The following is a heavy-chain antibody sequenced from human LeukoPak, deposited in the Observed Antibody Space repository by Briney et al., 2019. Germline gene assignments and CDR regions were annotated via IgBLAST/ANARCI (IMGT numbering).Heavy chain of an antibody. CDR1: GDSISSSTYY. Sequence: SETLSLTCTVSGDSISSSTYYWDWIRQPPGKGLEWIGNIYYSGSTYYNPSLKSRVTISIDTSKNQFSLKLSSVTAADTAVYYCARFRIRDSYYFDYWGQGTLVTVSS. J-gene: IGHJ4*02. CDR3: ARFRIRDSYYFDY. CDR2: IYYSGST. V-gene: IGHV4-39*07. D-gene: IGHD2-21*01.